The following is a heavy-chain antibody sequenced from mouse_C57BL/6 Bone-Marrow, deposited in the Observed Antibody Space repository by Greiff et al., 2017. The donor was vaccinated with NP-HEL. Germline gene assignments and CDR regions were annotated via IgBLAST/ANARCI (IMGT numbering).Heavy chain of an antibody. CDR1: GFTFSSYA. V-gene: IGHV5-4*03. D-gene: IGHD2-4*01. Sequence: EVMLVESGGGLVKPGGSLKLSCAASGFTFSSYAMSWVRQTPEKRLEWVATISDGGSYTYYPDNVKGRFTISRDNAKNNLYLQMSHLKSEDTAMYYCAPYDYDRFAYWGQGTLVTVSA. CDR3: APYDYDRFAY. J-gene: IGHJ3*01. CDR2: ISDGGSYT.